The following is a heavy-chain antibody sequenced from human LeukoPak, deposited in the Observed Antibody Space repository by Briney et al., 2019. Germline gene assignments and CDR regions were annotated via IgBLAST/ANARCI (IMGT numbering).Heavy chain of an antibody. V-gene: IGHV3-11*06. D-gene: IGHD2-21*02. J-gene: IGHJ4*02. CDR1: GFTFRDYY. Sequence: PGGSLRLSCAASGFTFRDYYMSWIRQAPGKGLEWVSYISGASTFTNYADSVKGRFAISRDNAENTLYLQLNSLRAEDTAVYYCARVAYCSGDCYHYFEYWGQGTLVTVSS. CDR3: ARVAYCSGDCYHYFEY. CDR2: ISGASTFT.